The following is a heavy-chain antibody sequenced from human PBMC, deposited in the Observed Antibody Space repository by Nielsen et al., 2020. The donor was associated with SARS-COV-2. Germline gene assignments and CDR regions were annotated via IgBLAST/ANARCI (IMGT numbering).Heavy chain of an antibody. D-gene: IGHD6-19*01. CDR2: ISWNSGSI. Sequence: GGSLRLSCAASGFTFDDYAMHWVRQAPGKGLEWVSGISWNSGSIGYADSVKGRFTISRDNAKNSLYLQMNSLRAEDTALYYCAKQWLDYYYYYMDVWGKGTTVTVSS. CDR3: AKQWLDYYYYYMDV. V-gene: IGHV3-9*01. J-gene: IGHJ6*03. CDR1: GFTFDDYA.